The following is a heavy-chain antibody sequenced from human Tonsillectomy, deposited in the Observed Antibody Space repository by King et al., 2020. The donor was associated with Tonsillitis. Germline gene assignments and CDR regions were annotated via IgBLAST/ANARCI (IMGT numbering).Heavy chain of an antibody. J-gene: IGHJ1*01. CDR3: ANRITLPYDASDYCLQYVQS. Sequence: QLVQSGAEVKKPGASVKVSCKASGGTFSSYAISWVRQAPGQGLEWMGRIIPILGIANYAQNLQGRVTTTADKSTRTAYMELSSLSSEDTAVYYCANRITLPYDASDYCLQYVQSWGEGTLITVSS. CDR2: IIPILGIA. CDR1: GGTFSSYA. V-gene: IGHV1-69*04. D-gene: IGHD3-3*01.